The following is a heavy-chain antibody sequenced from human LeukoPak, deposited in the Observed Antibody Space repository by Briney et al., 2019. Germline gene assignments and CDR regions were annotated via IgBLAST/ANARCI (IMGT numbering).Heavy chain of an antibody. CDR3: ARDRAIVVVPADNWFDP. Sequence: GSSVKVSCKASGGTFSSYAISWVRQAPGQGLEWMGGIIPIFGTANYAQKFQGRVTITADESTSTAYMELSSLRSEDTAVYYCARDRAIVVVPADNWFDPWGQGTLVTVSS. D-gene: IGHD2-2*01. CDR2: IIPIFGTA. CDR1: GGTFSSYA. J-gene: IGHJ5*02. V-gene: IGHV1-69*01.